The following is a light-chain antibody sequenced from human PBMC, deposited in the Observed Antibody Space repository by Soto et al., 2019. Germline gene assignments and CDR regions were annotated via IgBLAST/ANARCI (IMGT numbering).Light chain of an antibody. CDR1: QDVSNH. Sequence: DIQMTQSPSSLSASVGDRVTIACQASQDVSNHLSWYQQKPGKPPKLLIYDESHVETGVPLRFSGSGSGTDFTFTISSLQTEDVAKYYCQQYDSLPPAFGGGTKVE. J-gene: IGKJ4*01. V-gene: IGKV1-33*01. CDR3: QQYDSLPPA. CDR2: DES.